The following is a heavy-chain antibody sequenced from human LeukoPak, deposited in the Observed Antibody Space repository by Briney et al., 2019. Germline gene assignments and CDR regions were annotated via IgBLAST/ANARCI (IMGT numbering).Heavy chain of an antibody. Sequence: SETLSLTCTVSGGSISSSSYYWSWIRQPPGKGLEWIGYIYYSGSTNYNPSLKSRVTISVDTSKNQFSLKLSSVTAADTAVYYCARGAVEAVAAGAFDIWGQGTMVTVSS. CDR1: GGSISSSSYY. D-gene: IGHD6-19*01. J-gene: IGHJ3*02. V-gene: IGHV4-61*01. CDR3: ARGAVEAVAAGAFDI. CDR2: IYYSGST.